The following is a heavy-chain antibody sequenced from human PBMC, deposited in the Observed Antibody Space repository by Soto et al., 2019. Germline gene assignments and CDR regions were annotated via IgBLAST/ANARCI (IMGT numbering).Heavy chain of an antibody. V-gene: IGHV1-24*01. CDR1: GYTLTELS. J-gene: IGHJ2*01. D-gene: IGHD3-22*01. CDR2: FDPEDGET. Sequence: ASVKVSCKVSGYTLTELSMHWVRQAPGKGLEWMGGFDPEDGETIYAQKFQGRATMTEDTSTDTAYMELSSLRSEDTAVYYCAAKNYYDSSGYYWNGYFDLWGRGTLVTVSS. CDR3: AAKNYYDSSGYYWNGYFDL.